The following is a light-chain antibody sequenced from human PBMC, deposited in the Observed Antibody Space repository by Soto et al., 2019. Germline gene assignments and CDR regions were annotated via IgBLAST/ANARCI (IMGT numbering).Light chain of an antibody. CDR2: LGS. V-gene: IGKV2-28*01. Sequence: DIVMTQSPLALPVTPGEPASISCRSSQSLLHINGYNYLDWYLQKPGQSPPRLIYLGSSRASGVPDRFSGSGSGTDFTLKISRVEAEDVGVYYCMQVLHTPPTFGPGTKVD. J-gene: IGKJ3*01. CDR1: QSLLHINGYNY. CDR3: MQVLHTPPT.